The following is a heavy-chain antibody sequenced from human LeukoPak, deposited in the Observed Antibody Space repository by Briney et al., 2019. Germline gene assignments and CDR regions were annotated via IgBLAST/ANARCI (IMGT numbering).Heavy chain of an antibody. D-gene: IGHD6-19*01. CDR3: TTVSRLVRYSFDY. CDR1: GFTFNNAW. CDR2: IKSKTEGGTT. V-gene: IGHV3-15*07. J-gene: IGHJ4*02. Sequence: PGGSLRLSCAASGFTFNNAWMNWVRQGPGKGLEWVGRIKSKTEGGTTDYAAPVKGRLTISRDDSKNTLYLQMNSLKTEDTAVYYCTTVSRLVRYSFDYWGQGTLVTVSS.